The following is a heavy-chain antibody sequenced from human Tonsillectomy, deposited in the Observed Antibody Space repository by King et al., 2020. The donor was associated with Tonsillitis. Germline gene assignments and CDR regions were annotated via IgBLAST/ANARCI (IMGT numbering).Heavy chain of an antibody. J-gene: IGHJ3*02. D-gene: IGHD3-22*01. V-gene: IGHV3-43*01. CDR3: AKDALLRSYDLGGAFDI. CDR1: GFTFDDYT. CDR2: ISWDGGST. Sequence: VQLVESGGVVVQPGGSLRLSCAASGFTFDDYTMHWVRQAPGKGLEWVSLISWDGGSTYYADSVKGRFTISRDNSKNSLYLQMNSLRTEDTALYYCAKDALLRSYDLGGAFDIWGQGTMVTVSS.